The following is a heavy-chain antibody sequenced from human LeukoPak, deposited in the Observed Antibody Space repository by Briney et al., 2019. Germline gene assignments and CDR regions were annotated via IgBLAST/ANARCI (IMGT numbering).Heavy chain of an antibody. V-gene: IGHV4-59*01. CDR2: IYYTGST. J-gene: IGHJ5*02. CDR3: ARDKSVVPAASKRTRHSSLGWFDP. CDR1: GGSISSYY. Sequence: SETLSLTCTVSGGSISSYYWSWIRQPPGKGLEWIGYIYYTGSTNYNPSLRSRVTMSVDTSRDQFSLKLSSVTAADTAVYYCARDKSVVPAASKRTRHSSLGWFDPWGQGTLVTVSS. D-gene: IGHD2-2*01.